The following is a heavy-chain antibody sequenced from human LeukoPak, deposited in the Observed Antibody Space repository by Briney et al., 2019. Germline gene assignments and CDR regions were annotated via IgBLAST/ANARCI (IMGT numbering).Heavy chain of an antibody. CDR1: GFTFSSYA. Sequence: GGALRLSCAASGFTFSSYAMTWVRRAPGKGLEWVSTIEVGGAITHYAASVKGRFTISRDTSRKILYLQMDSLRPEDTAVYYCAKPLGGSYLFDRWGQGTLVTVSS. CDR3: AKPLGGSYLFDR. CDR2: IEVGGAIT. J-gene: IGHJ5*02. V-gene: IGHV3-23*05. D-gene: IGHD1-26*01.